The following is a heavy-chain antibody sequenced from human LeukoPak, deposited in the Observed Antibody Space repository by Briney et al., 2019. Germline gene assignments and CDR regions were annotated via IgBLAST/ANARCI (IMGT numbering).Heavy chain of an antibody. J-gene: IGHJ4*02. CDR1: GFTFSSYW. CDR2: IKQDGSEK. D-gene: IGHD6-19*01. CDR3: AKATVSSGWHY. V-gene: IGHV3-7*01. Sequence: GGSLRLSCAASGFTFSSYWMSWVRQAPGTGLEWVANIKQDGSEKYYVDSVKGRFTISRDNAKNSLYLQMNSLRVEDTAVYYCAKATVSSGWHYWGQGTLVTVSS.